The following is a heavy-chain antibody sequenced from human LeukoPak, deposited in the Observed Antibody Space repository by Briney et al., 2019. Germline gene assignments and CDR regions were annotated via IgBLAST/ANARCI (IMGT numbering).Heavy chain of an antibody. V-gene: IGHV4-59*01. J-gene: IGHJ4*02. CDR1: GGSISSYY. CDR2: IYYSGST. D-gene: IGHD4-11*01. Sequence: SETLSPSCTVSGGSISSYYWSWIRQPPGKGLEWIGYIYYSGSTNYNPSLKTRVTISVDTSKNQFSLKLSSVTAADTAVYYCARGGLQYDYWGQGTLVTVSS. CDR3: ARGGLQYDY.